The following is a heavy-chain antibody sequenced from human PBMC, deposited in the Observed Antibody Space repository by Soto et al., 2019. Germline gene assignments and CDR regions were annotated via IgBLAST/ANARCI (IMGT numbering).Heavy chain of an antibody. J-gene: IGHJ4*02. CDR3: AKVRGIPGNYYFDY. D-gene: IGHD3-10*01. CDR1: GFTFDDYA. Sequence: EVQLVESGGGLVQPGRSLRLSCAASGFTFDDYAMHWVRQAPGKGLEWVSGISWNSGGIGYADSVKGRFTISRDNTKNSLYLQMNSLRAEDTALYYCAKVRGIPGNYYFDYWGQGTLVTVSS. CDR2: ISWNSGGI. V-gene: IGHV3-9*01.